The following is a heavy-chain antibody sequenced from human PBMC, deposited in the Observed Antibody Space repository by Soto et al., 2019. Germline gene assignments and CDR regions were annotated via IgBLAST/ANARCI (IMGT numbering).Heavy chain of an antibody. CDR1: GYSFTSYW. D-gene: IGHD3-22*01. J-gene: IGHJ6*02. CDR2: IYPGDSDT. CDR3: ARPFYDYYDTAVIGGMDV. Sequence: ESLKISCKGSGYSFTSYWIGWVRQMPGKGLEWMGIIYPGDSDTRYSPSFQGQVTISADKSISTAYLQWSSLKDSDTAMYYCARPFYDYYDTAVIGGMDVWGQGNTVTVSS. V-gene: IGHV5-51*01.